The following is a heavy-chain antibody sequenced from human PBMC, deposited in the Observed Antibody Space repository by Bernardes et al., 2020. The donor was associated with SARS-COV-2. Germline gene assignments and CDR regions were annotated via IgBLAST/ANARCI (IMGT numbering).Heavy chain of an antibody. CDR1: GGSFSGYY. CDR3: ARGSYDSSGYYRPLFYYYYYGMDV. J-gene: IGHJ6*02. D-gene: IGHD3-22*01. CDR2: INHSGST. V-gene: IGHV4-34*01. Sequence: SETLSLTCAVYGGSFSGYYWSWIRQPPGKGLEWIGEINHSGSTNYNPSLKSRVTISVDTSKNQFSLKLSSVTAADTAVYYCARGSYDSSGYYRPLFYYYYYGMDVWGQGTTVTVSS.